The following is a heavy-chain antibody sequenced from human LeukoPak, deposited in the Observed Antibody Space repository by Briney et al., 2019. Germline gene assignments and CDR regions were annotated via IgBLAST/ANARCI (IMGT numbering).Heavy chain of an antibody. Sequence: GASVKVSCKASGYTFTSYAMNWVRQAPGQGLEWMGWINTNTGNPTYAQGFTGRFVFSLDTSVSTAYLQISSLKAEDTAVYYCVRVYSSSWPSENWFDPWGQGTLVTVSS. CDR2: INTNTGNP. J-gene: IGHJ5*02. D-gene: IGHD6-13*01. CDR1: GYTFTSYA. CDR3: VRVYSSSWPSENWFDP. V-gene: IGHV7-4-1*02.